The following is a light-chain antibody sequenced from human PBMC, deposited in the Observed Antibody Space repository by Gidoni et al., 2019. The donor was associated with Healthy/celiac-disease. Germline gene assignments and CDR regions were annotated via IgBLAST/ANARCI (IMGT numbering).Light chain of an antibody. Sequence: DIMMTQSPATLSVSPGERATLSCRASHISSSILAWYQQKPGQAPRLLIYGSSTRATVIPARFSGSGSGTEFTLTISILQSEDFAVYYCQQYNNWTRSFGQGTKLEIK. CDR1: HISSSI. V-gene: IGKV3-15*01. CDR2: GSS. J-gene: IGKJ2*04. CDR3: QQYNNWTRS.